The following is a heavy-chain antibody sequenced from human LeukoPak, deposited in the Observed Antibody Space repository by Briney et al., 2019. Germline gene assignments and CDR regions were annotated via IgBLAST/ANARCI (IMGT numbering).Heavy chain of an antibody. Sequence: SQTLSLTCTVSGGSISSGSYYWSWIRQPAGKGLEWIGRIYTSGSTNYNPSLKSRVTISVDTSKNQFSLKLSSVTAADTAVYYCARDPILSWTPPWDYYYYMDVWGKGTTVTISS. CDR3: ARDPILSWTPPWDYYYYMDV. D-gene: IGHD3/OR15-3a*01. CDR2: IYTSGST. V-gene: IGHV4-61*02. J-gene: IGHJ6*03. CDR1: GGSISSGSYY.